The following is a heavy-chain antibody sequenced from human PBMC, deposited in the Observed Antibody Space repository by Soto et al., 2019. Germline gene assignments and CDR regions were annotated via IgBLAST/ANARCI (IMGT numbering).Heavy chain of an antibody. CDR1: GFAFSTYW. D-gene: IGHD3-16*01. CDR3: ARNYEGSYDH. CDR2: LKEDGSEK. J-gene: IGHJ5*02. Sequence: GGSLRLSCAASGFAFSTYWITCVRQAPLKWLEWVAILKEDGSEKYYVDSVKGRFTMSRDNAKNSLYLQMNSLRADDTAVYYCARNYEGSYDHWGQGTLVTVSS. V-gene: IGHV3-7*03.